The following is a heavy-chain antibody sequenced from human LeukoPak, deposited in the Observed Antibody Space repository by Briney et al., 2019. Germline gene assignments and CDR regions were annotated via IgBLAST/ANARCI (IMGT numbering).Heavy chain of an antibody. V-gene: IGHV4-39*01. CDR3: ARLPYYYDSSGYYPNDAFDI. CDR2: IYYSGST. D-gene: IGHD3-22*01. Sequence: PSETLSLTCTVSGGSISSSSYYWGWIRQPPGKGLEWIGSIYYSGSTYYNPSLKSRVTISVDTSKNQFSLKLSSVTAADTAVYYCARLPYYYDSSGYYPNDAFDIWGQGTMVTVSS. CDR1: GGSISSSSYY. J-gene: IGHJ3*02.